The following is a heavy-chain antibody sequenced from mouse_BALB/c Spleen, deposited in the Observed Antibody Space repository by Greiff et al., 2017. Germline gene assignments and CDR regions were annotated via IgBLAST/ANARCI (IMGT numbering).Heavy chain of an antibody. D-gene: IGHD1-1*01. CDR2: ISSGGST. CDR3: ARCRYYGSSSLYAMDY. J-gene: IGHJ4*01. Sequence: EVKLMESGGGLVKPGGSLKLSCAASGFTFSSYAMSWVRQTPEKRLEWVASISSGGSTYYPDSVKGRFTISRDNARNILYLQMSSLRSEDTAMYYCARCRYYGSSSLYAMDYWGQGTSVTVSS. V-gene: IGHV5-6-5*01. CDR1: GFTFSSYA.